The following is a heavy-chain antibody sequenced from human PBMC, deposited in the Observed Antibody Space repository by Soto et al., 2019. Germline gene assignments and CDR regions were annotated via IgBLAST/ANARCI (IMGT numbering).Heavy chain of an antibody. D-gene: IGHD2-2*01. CDR3: ASPLGYCSSTSSPMAHYYYYGMDV. J-gene: IGHJ6*02. V-gene: IGHV4-39*01. CDR1: GGSISSSSYY. Sequence: PSETLSLTCTVSGGSISSSSYYWGWIRQPPGKGLEWIGSIYYSGSTYYNPSLKSRVTISVDTSKNQFSLNLSSVTAADTAVYYCASPLGYCSSTSSPMAHYYYYGMDVWGQGTTVTVSS. CDR2: IYYSGST.